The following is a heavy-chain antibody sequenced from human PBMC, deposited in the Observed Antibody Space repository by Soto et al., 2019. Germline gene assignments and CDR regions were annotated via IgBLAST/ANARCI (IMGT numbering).Heavy chain of an antibody. Sequence: SETLSLTCTVSGASISSGGYYWTWVRQHPVKGLEWIGYIYYSGSTFDNPSLRGRVAMSVDTWKNQFSLKLSSVTAADTAVYYCARSPYSDYLAPFMDIWGQGATVTVS. CDR1: GASISSGGYY. V-gene: IGHV4-31*03. CDR2: IYYSGST. CDR3: ARSPYSDYLAPFMDI. D-gene: IGHD3-16*01. J-gene: IGHJ6*02.